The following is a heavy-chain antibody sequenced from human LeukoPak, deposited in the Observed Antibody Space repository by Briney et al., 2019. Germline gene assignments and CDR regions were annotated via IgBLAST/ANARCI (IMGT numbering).Heavy chain of an antibody. J-gene: IGHJ4*02. D-gene: IGHD3-10*01. CDR3: AESYASGSFYDY. CDR2: VSASGGRT. CDR1: GFTFTNYG. Sequence: QPGGSLRLSCAASGFTFTNYGMSWVRQTPGKGLEWVSRVSASGGRTYYADSVKGRFTISRDNSKNTVSLQMNNLRADDTAVYYCAESYASGSFYDYWGQGTLVTVSS. V-gene: IGHV3-23*01.